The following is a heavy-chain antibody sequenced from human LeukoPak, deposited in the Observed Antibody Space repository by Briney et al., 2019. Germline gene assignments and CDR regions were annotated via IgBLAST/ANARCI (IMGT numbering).Heavy chain of an antibody. CDR2: IKSKTDGGTT. J-gene: IGHJ3*01. D-gene: IGHD3-3*01. V-gene: IGHV3-15*07. Sequence: PGGFLRLSCAASGFTFSNAWMNWVRQAPGKGLEWVGRIKSKTDGGTTDYAAPVKGRFTISRDDSKNTLYLQMNSLKTEDTAVYYCVREGVNSPDDTFDVWGQGTMVTVSS. CDR1: GFTFSNAW. CDR3: VREGVNSPDDTFDV.